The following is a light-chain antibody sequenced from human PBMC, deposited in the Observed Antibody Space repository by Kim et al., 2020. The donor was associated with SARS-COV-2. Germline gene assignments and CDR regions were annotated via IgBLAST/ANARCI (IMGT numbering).Light chain of an antibody. V-gene: IGKV3-20*01. CDR1: QSVRSSY. CDR2: VAS. Sequence: PGESAPPSRRASQSVRSSYLAWYPPKPGQAPRLLIYVASSRATGIPDRFSGSGSGTDFTLTISRLEPEDFAVYYCQQYGSSLTWTFGQGTKVDIK. CDR3: QQYGSSLTWT. J-gene: IGKJ1*01.